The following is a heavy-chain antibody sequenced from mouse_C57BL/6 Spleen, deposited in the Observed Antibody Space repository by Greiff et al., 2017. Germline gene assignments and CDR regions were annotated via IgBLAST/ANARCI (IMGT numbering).Heavy chain of an antibody. Sequence: VQLQESGPELVKPGASVKLSCKASGYTFTSYDINWVKQRPGQGLEWIGWIYPRDGSTKYNEKFKGKATLTVDTSSSTAYMELHSLTSEDSAVYFCARSSSYYYGSPYWYFDVWGTGTTVTVSS. CDR1: GYTFTSYD. D-gene: IGHD1-1*01. J-gene: IGHJ1*03. CDR2: IYPRDGST. CDR3: ARSSSYYYGSPYWYFDV. V-gene: IGHV1-85*01.